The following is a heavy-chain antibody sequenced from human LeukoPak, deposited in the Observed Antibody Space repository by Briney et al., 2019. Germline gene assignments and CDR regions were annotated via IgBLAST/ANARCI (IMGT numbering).Heavy chain of an antibody. CDR1: GYTFTRYD. D-gene: IGHD5-18*01. Sequence: ASVKVTCTASGYTFTRYDMHWVRQAPGQGLEWMGWINPNSGGTNYAQKFQGRVTMTRDTSISTAYMELSRLRSDDTAVYYCARECRGYSYGPPFDYWGQGTLVTVSS. CDR2: INPNSGGT. V-gene: IGHV1-2*02. J-gene: IGHJ4*02. CDR3: ARECRGYSYGPPFDY.